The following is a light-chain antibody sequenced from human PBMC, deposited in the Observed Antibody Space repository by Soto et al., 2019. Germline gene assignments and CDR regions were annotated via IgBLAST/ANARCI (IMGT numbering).Light chain of an antibody. CDR1: SSNLGSGF. J-gene: IGLJ1*01. CDR3: GSWDSSLSAYV. CDR2: DDN. Sequence: QSVLTQPPSVSGAPGQRVTISCTGSSSNLGSGFDVQWYQQLPGTAPKLLIYDDNKRPSGLPDRFSGSKSGTSATLGITGFQTGDEADYYCGSWDSSLSAYVFGTGTKVTVL. V-gene: IGLV1-51*01.